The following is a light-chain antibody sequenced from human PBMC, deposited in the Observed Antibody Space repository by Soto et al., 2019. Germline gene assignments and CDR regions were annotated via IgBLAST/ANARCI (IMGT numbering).Light chain of an antibody. CDR3: AAWDDSLNGPV. V-gene: IGLV1-44*01. CDR1: SSNVGSNT. CDR2: NNY. J-gene: IGLJ2*01. Sequence: QAVVTQPPSASGTPGQRVTISCSGSSSNVGSNTVNWYQQLPGTAPRLLIYNNYQRPSGAPDRFSGSKSGTSASLAISGLQSEDEADYYCAAWDDSLNGPVFGGGTKLTVL.